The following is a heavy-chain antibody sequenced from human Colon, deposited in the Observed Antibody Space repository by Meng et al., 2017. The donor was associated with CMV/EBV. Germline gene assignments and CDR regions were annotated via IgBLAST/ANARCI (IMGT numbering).Heavy chain of an antibody. D-gene: IGHD3-16*01. J-gene: IGHJ1*01. CDR2: MDPTTGRT. CDR3: ASHSSYVWGSHH. CDR1: GYSFTGYF. V-gene: IGHV1-2*02. Sequence: QVQLGRVGAEVRMPGASVKVSCKASGYSFTGYFIHWVRQAPGQGLEWMGWMDPTTGRTDYAQKFQGTVTMTRDTSISTAYLELSRLTSDDTAVYYCASHSSYVWGSHHWGQGTLVTVSS.